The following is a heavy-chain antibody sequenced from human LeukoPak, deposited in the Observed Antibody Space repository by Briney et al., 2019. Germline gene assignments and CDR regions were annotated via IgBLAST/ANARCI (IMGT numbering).Heavy chain of an antibody. V-gene: IGHV4-39*01. CDR3: ARHRPATPFDY. CDR1: GGSISSSSYY. CDR2: IYYSGST. Sequence: SETLSLTCTVSGGSISSSSYYWGWIRQPPGKGLEWIGSIYYSGSTYYNPSLKSRVTISVDTSKNQFSLKLSPVTAADTAVYYCARHRPATPFDYWGQGTLVTVSS. J-gene: IGHJ4*02.